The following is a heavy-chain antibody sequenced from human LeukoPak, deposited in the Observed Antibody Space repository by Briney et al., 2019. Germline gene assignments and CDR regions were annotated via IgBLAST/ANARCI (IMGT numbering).Heavy chain of an antibody. J-gene: IGHJ6*02. D-gene: IGHD3-22*01. CDR2: IIPILGIA. CDR1: GGTFSSYA. CDR3: ARDNYYDSSGYYGYYYYGMDV. V-gene: IGHV1-69*04. Sequence: GSSVKVSCKASGGTFSSYAISWVRQAPGQGLEWMGRIIPILGIANYAQKFQGRVTITADKSTSTAYMEPSSLRSEDTAVYYCARDNYYDSSGYYGYYYYGMDVWGQGTTVTVSS.